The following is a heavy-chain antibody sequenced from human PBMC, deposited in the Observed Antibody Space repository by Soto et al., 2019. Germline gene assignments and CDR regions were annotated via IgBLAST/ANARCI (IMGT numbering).Heavy chain of an antibody. Sequence: PGESLKISCKGSGYSCTSYWIGCVRQMPGKGLEWIGIIYPGDSDTRYSPSFQGQVTISADKSIRTAYLQWSSPKASETAMYYCSSKTRPPYYDFWSGQYEDYYGMPVWGEGTTVTVSS. CDR1: GYSCTSYW. D-gene: IGHD3-3*01. CDR2: IYPGDSDT. J-gene: IGHJ6*04. CDR3: SSKTRPPYYDFWSGQYEDYYGMPV. V-gene: IGHV5-51*01.